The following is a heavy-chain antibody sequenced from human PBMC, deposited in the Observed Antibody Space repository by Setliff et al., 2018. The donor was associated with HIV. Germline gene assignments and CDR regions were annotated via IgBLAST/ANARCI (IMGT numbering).Heavy chain of an antibody. V-gene: IGHV3-20*04. CDR2: LNWNGGST. Sequence: GGSLRLSCAASGFTFDDYVMSWVRQAPGKGLEWVSGLNWNGGSTNYNPSFRSRVTISVETSQNLFSLRLRSVTAADTGVYYCARPGSSSYYYAMDVWGLGTTVTVSS. D-gene: IGHD3-10*01. CDR3: ARPGSSSYYYAMDV. CDR1: GFTFDDYV. J-gene: IGHJ6*02.